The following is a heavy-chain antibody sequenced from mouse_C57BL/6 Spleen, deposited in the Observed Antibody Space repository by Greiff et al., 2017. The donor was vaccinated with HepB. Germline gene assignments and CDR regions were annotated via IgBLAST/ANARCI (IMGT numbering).Heavy chain of an antibody. Sequence: VQLQQSGAELVMPGASVKLSCKASGYTFTSYWMHWVKQRPGQGLEWIGEIDPSDSYTNYNQKFKGKSTLTVDKSSSTAYMQLSSLTSEDSAVYYCARKGLGRAWFAYWGQGTLVTVSA. CDR2: IDPSDSYT. V-gene: IGHV1-69*01. J-gene: IGHJ3*01. CDR3: ARKGLGRAWFAY. D-gene: IGHD4-1*01. CDR1: GYTFTSYW.